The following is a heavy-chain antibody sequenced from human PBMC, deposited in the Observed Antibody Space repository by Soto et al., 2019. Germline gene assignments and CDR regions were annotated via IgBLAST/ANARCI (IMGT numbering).Heavy chain of an antibody. CDR2: IYYSGST. D-gene: IGHD1-20*01. CDR3: ARVTYNWNYLDY. Sequence: SETLSLTCTVSGGSVSSGSYYWSWIRQPPGKGLEWIGYIYYSGSTNYNPSLKSRVTISVDTSKNQFSLKLSSVTAADTAVYYCARVTYNWNYLDYWGQGTLVTVS. V-gene: IGHV4-61*01. CDR1: GGSVSSGSYY. J-gene: IGHJ4*02.